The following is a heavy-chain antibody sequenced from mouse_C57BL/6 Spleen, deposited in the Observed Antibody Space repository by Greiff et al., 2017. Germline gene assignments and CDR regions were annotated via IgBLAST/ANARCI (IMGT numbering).Heavy chain of an antibody. CDR3: TRGDSSYYFDY. V-gene: IGHV1-15*01. CDR2: IDPETGGT. J-gene: IGHJ2*01. Sequence: QVQLKQSGAELVRPGASVTLSCKASGYTFTDYEMHWVKQTPVHGLEWIGAIDPETGGTAYNQKFKGKAILTADKSSSTAYMELRSLTSEDSAVYYCTRGDSSYYFDYWGQGTTLTVSS. D-gene: IGHD1-1*01. CDR1: GYTFTDYE.